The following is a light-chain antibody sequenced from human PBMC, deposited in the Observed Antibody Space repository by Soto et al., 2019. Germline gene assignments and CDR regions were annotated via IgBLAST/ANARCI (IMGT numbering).Light chain of an antibody. J-gene: IGKJ1*01. CDR1: QSVSSY. V-gene: IGKV3-15*01. CDR2: RAS. CDR3: QTYSNWPPWT. Sequence: EIVMTQSPATLSVSPGERATLSCRASQSVSSYLAWYQQNPGQAPRLLIFRASTRATGIPARFSGTGSGADFTLTISRLQSEDCAVYYCQTYSNWPPWTFGPGTKVDIK.